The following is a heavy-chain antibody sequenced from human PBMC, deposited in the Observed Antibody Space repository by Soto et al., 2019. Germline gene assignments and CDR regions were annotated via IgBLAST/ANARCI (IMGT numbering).Heavy chain of an antibody. D-gene: IGHD4-17*01. CDR2: ISTSSSTI. CDR3: AKGAYYGVDAFDI. Sequence: PGGSLRLSCAASGFIFGSYSMNWVRQAPGKGLEWVSYISTSSSTIYYADSVKGRFTISRDNAKNTLYLQMNSLRAEDTAVYYCAKGAYYGVDAFDIWGQGTMVTVSS. CDR1: GFIFGSYS. V-gene: IGHV3-48*01. J-gene: IGHJ3*02.